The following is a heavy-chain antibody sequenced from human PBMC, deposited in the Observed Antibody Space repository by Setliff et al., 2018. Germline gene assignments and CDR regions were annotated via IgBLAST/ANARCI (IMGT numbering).Heavy chain of an antibody. CDR3: VRVEAGYCSSTSCYVVGAFDI. Sequence: SETLSLTCTVPGGSISSNYWSWVRQPPGKGLEWIGYIYTSGSTNYNPSLKSRGTISVDTSRNQFSLKLSSVTAADTAVYYCVRVEAGYCSSTSCYVVGAFDIWGQGTMVTVSS. J-gene: IGHJ3*02. D-gene: IGHD2-2*03. CDR1: GGSISSNY. CDR2: IYTSGST. V-gene: IGHV4-4*08.